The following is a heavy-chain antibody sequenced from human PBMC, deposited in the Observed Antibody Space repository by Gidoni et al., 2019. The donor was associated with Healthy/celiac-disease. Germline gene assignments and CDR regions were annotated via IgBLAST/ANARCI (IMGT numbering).Heavy chain of an antibody. Sequence: QLQLQESGPGPVKPPQTLSLTFTFPGGSISRGASYWSWIRQHPGKGLEWIGYIYYRGSTYYNPSLKSRVTISVDTSKNQFSLKLSSVTAADTAVYYCARRGGRGGVVWGGAFDIWGQGTMVTVSS. CDR1: GGSISRGASY. CDR3: ARRGGRGGVVWGGAFDI. D-gene: IGHD3-3*01. J-gene: IGHJ3*02. V-gene: IGHV4-31*03. CDR2: IYYRGST.